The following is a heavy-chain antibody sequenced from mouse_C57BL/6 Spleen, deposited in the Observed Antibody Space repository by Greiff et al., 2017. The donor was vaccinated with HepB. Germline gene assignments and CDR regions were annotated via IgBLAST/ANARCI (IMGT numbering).Heavy chain of an antibody. CDR1: GYTFTDYE. CDR3: TSKPENLLLRYGYFDV. Sequence: QVQLQQSGAELVRPGASVTLSCKASGYTFTDYEMHWVKQTPVHGLEWIGAIDPETGGTAYNQKFKGKAILTADKSSSTAYMELRSLTSEDSAVYYCTSKPENLLLRYGYFDVWGTGTTVTVSS. D-gene: IGHD1-1*01. J-gene: IGHJ1*03. CDR2: IDPETGGT. V-gene: IGHV1-15*01.